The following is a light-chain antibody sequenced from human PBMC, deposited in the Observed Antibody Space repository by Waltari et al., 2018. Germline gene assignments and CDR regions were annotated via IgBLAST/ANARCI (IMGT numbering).Light chain of an antibody. J-gene: IGKJ4*01. CDR2: AAS. CDR1: QSISTY. V-gene: IGKV1-39*01. Sequence: DIQMTQSPSSLSASVGDRVTITCRASQSISTYLHWYRQKPGEAPNLLFSAASTLQSGVPARFSGSGSGTDFTLTINGLQPEDFATYYCQQTSTTPLTFGGGTKVEI. CDR3: QQTSTTPLT.